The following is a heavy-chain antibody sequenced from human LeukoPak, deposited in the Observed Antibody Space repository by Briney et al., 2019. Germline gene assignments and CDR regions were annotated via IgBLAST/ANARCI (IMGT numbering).Heavy chain of an antibody. D-gene: IGHD3-22*01. J-gene: IGHJ4*02. CDR1: GYTFTDYY. CDR3: ARVYLGVYYYGSSGYSHLDY. V-gene: IGHV1-2*02. CDR2: INPNSGCT. Sequence: ASVKVSCKASGYTFTDYYMHWVRQAPGQGLEWMGWINPNSGCTNYAQKFQGRVTMTRDTPISTAYMELSRLRSDETAVYYCARVYLGVYYYGSSGYSHLDYWGQGTLVAVSS.